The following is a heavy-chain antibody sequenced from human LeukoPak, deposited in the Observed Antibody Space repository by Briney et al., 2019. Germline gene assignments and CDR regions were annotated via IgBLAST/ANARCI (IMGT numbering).Heavy chain of an antibody. V-gene: IGHV3-15*01. J-gene: IGHJ6*04. D-gene: IGHD2-15*01. Sequence: GGSPRLSCAASGFTFSNAWMSWVRQAPGKGLEWVGRIKSKTDGGTTDYAAPVKGRFTISRDDSKNTLYLQMNSLKTEDTAVYYCTTDRYCSGGSCSYYYYGMDVWGKGTTVTVSS. CDR1: GFTFSNAW. CDR3: TTDRYCSGGSCSYYYYGMDV. CDR2: IKSKTDGGTT.